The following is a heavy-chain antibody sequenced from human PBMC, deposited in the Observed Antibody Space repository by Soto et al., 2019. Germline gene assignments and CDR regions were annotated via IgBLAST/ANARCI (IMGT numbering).Heavy chain of an antibody. CDR1: GFTFSSYS. J-gene: IGHJ6*02. V-gene: IGHV3-21*01. Sequence: EVQLVESGGGLVKPGGSLRLSCAASGFTFSSYSMNWVRQAPGKGLEWVSSISSSSSYIYYADSVKGRFTISRDNAKNSLYLQMNSLRAEDTAVYYCARGPSGYDLHYYYGMDVWGQGTTVTVSS. D-gene: IGHD5-12*01. CDR2: ISSSSSYI. CDR3: ARGPSGYDLHYYYGMDV.